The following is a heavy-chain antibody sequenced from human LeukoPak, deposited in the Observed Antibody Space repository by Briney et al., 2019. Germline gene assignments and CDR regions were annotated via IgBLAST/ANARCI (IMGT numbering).Heavy chain of an antibody. CDR1: GFTFSSHA. CDR3: AKDRLATTGTFFDY. D-gene: IGHD1-1*01. J-gene: IGHJ4*02. CDR2: VSYDGSGK. Sequence: GGSLRLSCAASGFTFSSHAMHWVRQAPGKGLGWVAVVSYDGSGKYYVDSVKGRFTISRDNSENMLYLQLNSLRLEDTALYFCAKDRLATTGTFFDYWGQGTLVTVSS. V-gene: IGHV3-30*18.